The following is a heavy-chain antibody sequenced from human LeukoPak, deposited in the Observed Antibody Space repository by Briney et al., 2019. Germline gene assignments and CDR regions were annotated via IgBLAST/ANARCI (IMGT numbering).Heavy chain of an antibody. Sequence: GSLRLSCAASGFTFSSYEMNWVRQPPGKGLEWIGEIYHSGSTNYNPSLKSRVTISVDKSKNQFSLKLSSVTAADTAVYYCARANVYGDYFDYWGQGTLVTVSS. V-gene: IGHV4-4*02. CDR3: ARANVYGDYFDY. D-gene: IGHD4-17*01. CDR2: IYHSGST. CDR1: GFTFSSYEM. J-gene: IGHJ4*02.